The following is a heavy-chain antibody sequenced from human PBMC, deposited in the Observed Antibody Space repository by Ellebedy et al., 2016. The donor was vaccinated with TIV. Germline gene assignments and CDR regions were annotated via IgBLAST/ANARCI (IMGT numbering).Heavy chain of an antibody. V-gene: IGHV5-51*01. J-gene: IGHJ2*01. CDR3: ARHGTGEEGYLDL. Sequence: PGGSLRLSCKGSGYSFTRYWIGWVRQMPGKGLEWMGIISPGDSDIRYSPSFQGPVTISADKSITTAYLQWSSLKASDTAMYYGARHGTGEEGYLDLWGRGTLVTVSS. D-gene: IGHD7-27*01. CDR1: GYSFTRYW. CDR2: ISPGDSDI.